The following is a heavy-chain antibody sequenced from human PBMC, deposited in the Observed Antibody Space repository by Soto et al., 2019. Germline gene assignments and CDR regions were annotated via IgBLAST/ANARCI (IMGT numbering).Heavy chain of an antibody. J-gene: IGHJ6*02. CDR1: GFTFSSYG. D-gene: IGHD5-12*01. CDR2: ISYDGSNK. CDR3: AKVVGYEDYYYYYGMDV. V-gene: IGHV3-30*18. Sequence: PGGSLRLSCAASGFTFSSYGMHWVRQAPGKGLEWVAVISYDGSNKYYADSVKGRFTISRDNSKNTLYLQMNSLRAEDTAVYYCAKVVGYEDYYYYYGMDVRGQRTTVTVSS.